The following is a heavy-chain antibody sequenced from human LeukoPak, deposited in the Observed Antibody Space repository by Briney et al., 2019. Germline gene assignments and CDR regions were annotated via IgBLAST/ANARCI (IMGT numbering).Heavy chain of an antibody. V-gene: IGHV4-30-2*02. CDR1: GGSISSGGYS. CDR2: IYHSGST. J-gene: IGHJ4*02. D-gene: IGHD2-21*02. CDR3: ARSPLNCGGDCYIDY. Sequence: SETLSLTCAVSGGSISSGGYSWSWIRQPPGTGLEWIGYIYHSGSTYYNPSLKSRVTISVDRSKNQFSLKLRSVTAADTAVYYCARSPLNCGGDCYIDYWGQGTLVTVSS.